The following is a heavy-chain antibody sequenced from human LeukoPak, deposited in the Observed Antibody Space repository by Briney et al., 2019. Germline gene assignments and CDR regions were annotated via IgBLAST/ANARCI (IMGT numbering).Heavy chain of an antibody. D-gene: IGHD1-26*01. V-gene: IGHV1-18*01. Sequence: ASVKVSCKASGYTFTSYGISWVRQAPGQGLEWMGWISAYNGNTKYAQKLQGRVTMTTDTSTSTAYMELRSLRSDDTAVYYCARYSGSYTRGYFDYWGQGTLVTVSS. CDR2: ISAYNGNT. CDR1: GYTFTSYG. CDR3: ARYSGSYTRGYFDY. J-gene: IGHJ4*02.